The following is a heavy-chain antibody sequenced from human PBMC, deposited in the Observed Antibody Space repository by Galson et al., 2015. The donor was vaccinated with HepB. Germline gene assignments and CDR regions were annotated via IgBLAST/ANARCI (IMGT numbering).Heavy chain of an antibody. V-gene: IGHV3-30-3*01. D-gene: IGHD5-12*01. J-gene: IGHJ3*02. Sequence: SLRLSCAASGFTFSSYAMHWVRQAPGKGLEWVAVISYDGSNKYYADSVKGRFTISRDNSKNTLYLQMNSLRAEDTAVYYCARTLIGVATTHDAFDIWGQGTMVTVSS. CDR1: GFTFSSYA. CDR3: ARTLIGVATTHDAFDI. CDR2: ISYDGSNK.